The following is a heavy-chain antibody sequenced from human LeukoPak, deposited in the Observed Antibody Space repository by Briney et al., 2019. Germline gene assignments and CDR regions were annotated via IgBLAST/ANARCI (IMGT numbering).Heavy chain of an antibody. Sequence: PGGSLRLSCAASGFTFTTYGMHWVRQAPGKGLEWVAFIRSDGSSQYYADSVKGRFTISRDNSKSTLYLQMSSLRPEDTAVYYCAKDRDLASWGQGTLVTVSS. CDR2: IRSDGSSQ. V-gene: IGHV3-30*02. CDR3: AKDRDLAS. J-gene: IGHJ5*02. CDR1: GFTFTTYG.